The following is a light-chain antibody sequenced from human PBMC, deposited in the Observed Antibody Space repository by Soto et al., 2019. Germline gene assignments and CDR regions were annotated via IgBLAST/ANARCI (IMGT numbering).Light chain of an antibody. Sequence: EIVLTQSPGTLSLSPGERATLSCRASQSVSSSYLAWYQQKPGQAPRLLIYGTSSRATAIPDRCSGSGSGTAFTLTISRLEPEDFAVYYCQQYGSSSWTFGQGTKVEIK. V-gene: IGKV3-20*01. CDR3: QQYGSSSWT. J-gene: IGKJ1*01. CDR2: GTS. CDR1: QSVSSSY.